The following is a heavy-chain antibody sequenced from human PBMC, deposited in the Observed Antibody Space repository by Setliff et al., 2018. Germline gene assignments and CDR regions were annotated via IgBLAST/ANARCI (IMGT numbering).Heavy chain of an antibody. D-gene: IGHD3-10*01. CDR2: TYHSGST. J-gene: IGHJ5*02. Sequence: PSETLSLTCAVSGYSISSGYYWGWIRQPPGKGLEWIGSTYHSGSTYYNPSLKSRVTISVDTSKNQFSLKLSSVTAADTAVYYCARHVYGSGSYYNWFDPWGQGTLVTVSS. CDR3: ARHVYGSGSYYNWFDP. CDR1: GYSISSGYY. V-gene: IGHV4-38-2*01.